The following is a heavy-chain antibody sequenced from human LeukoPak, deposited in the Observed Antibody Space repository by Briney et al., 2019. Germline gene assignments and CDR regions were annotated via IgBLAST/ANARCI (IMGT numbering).Heavy chain of an antibody. J-gene: IGHJ6*03. CDR3: ARELRGYNRLRTYYYYMDV. CDR2: ISSSSSTI. D-gene: IGHD5-24*01. CDR1: GFTFNSFS. V-gene: IGHV3-48*01. Sequence: GGSLRLSCAASGFTFNSFSMNWVRQAPGKGLEWVSYISSSSSTIYYADSVKGRFTISRDNAKNSLYLQMNSLRAEDTAVYYCARELRGYNRLRTYYYYMDVWGKGTTVTVSS.